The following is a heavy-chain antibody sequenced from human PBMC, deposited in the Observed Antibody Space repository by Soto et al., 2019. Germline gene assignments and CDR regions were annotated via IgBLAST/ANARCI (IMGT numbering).Heavy chain of an antibody. CDR3: EKSDVPWVAMENYYYYCMDV. Sequence: QEQLEESGGGVVQPGRSLRLSCAASAFAFSSFGMHWVRQAPGKGLEWVATISYDGSSKYYTDSVKGRFTISRDDSKNTVFLQMSSLRAEDTAVYYCEKSDVPWVAMENYYYYCMDVWSKWTTVTVSS. J-gene: IGHJ6*03. CDR1: AFAFSSFG. V-gene: IGHV3-30*18. CDR2: ISYDGSSK. D-gene: IGHD2-2*01.